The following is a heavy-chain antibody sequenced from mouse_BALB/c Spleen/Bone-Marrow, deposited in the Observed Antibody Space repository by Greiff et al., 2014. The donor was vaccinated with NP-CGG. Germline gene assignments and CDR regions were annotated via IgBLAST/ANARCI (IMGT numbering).Heavy chain of an antibody. V-gene: IGHV3-2*02. D-gene: IGHD2-10*01. J-gene: IGHJ3*01. CDR2: ISYSGST. CDR1: GYSITSDYA. Sequence: EVKLVESGPGLVKPSQSLSLTCTVTGYSITSDYAWNWIRQFPGNKLEWMGYISYSGSTGYNPSLKSRISITRDTSKNQFFLQLNSVTTEDTATYYCAIKPYYSWFAYWGQGTLVTVSA. CDR3: AIKPYYSWFAY.